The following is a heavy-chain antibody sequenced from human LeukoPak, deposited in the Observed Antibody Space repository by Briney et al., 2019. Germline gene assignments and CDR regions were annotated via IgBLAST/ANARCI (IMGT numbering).Heavy chain of an antibody. J-gene: IGHJ4*02. CDR1: GGSISSCY. D-gene: IGHD6-13*01. CDR2: IYYSGST. V-gene: IGHV4-59*01. CDR3: ARGGSIQLVLHPFDY. Sequence: SETLSLTRTVSGGSISSCYWSWIRQPPGKGLEWIGYIYYSGSTNYNPSLKSRVTISVDTSKNQFSLKLSSVTAADTAVYYCARGGSIQLVLHPFDYWGQGTLVTVSS.